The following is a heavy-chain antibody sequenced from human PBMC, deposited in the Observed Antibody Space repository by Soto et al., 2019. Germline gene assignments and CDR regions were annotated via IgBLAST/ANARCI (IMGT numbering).Heavy chain of an antibody. J-gene: IGHJ4*02. Sequence: ATLSLTCTVSGDSISSYYWTWIRQPPGKGLEWIGYVHNSGATHYSPSLQRRVTMSLDTSNNHISLKLTSVTAAVTHDDYSSRRFVAAAGIDDLGQEALVTVSS. CDR1: GDSISSYY. D-gene: IGHD6-13*01. V-gene: IGHV4-59*08. CDR3: SRRFVAAAGIDD. CDR2: VHNSGAT.